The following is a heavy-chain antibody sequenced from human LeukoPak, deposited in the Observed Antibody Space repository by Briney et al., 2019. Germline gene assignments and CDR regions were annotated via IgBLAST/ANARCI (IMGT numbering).Heavy chain of an antibody. J-gene: IGHJ4*02. V-gene: IGHV4-4*02. CDR1: GGSITQTNY. CDR2: VNLQGST. Sequence: SETLSLTCGVSGGSITQTNYWTRVRQPPGKGLEWIGEVNLQGSTNYNPSLMGRVAISVDKSENHVSLQLTSVTAADTAVYYCAREGGPYRPLDYSGQGTLVTVSS. CDR3: AREGGPYRPLDY.